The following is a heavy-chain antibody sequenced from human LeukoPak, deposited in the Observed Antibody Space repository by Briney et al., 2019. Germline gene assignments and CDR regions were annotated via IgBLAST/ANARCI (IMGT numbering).Heavy chain of an antibody. CDR2: MNPNSGNT. J-gene: IGHJ5*02. V-gene: IGHV1-8*01. CDR1: RCTVTIYN. Sequence: ASLTVSSKASRCTVTIYNIEWVRGASGQGLEWMGWMNPNSGNTGYAQKFQGSVTMTKNTFISTAYMELRSLRSEDTAVYYCARSWSGSYYNWFGPWGQGTLVTVSS. CDR3: ARSWSGSYYNWFGP. D-gene: IGHD1-26*01.